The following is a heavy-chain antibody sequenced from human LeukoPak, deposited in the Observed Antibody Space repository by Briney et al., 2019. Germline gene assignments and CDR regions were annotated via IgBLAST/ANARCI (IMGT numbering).Heavy chain of an antibody. D-gene: IGHD1-26*01. V-gene: IGHV3-30*03. CDR1: GLSFENYG. Sequence: PERSLRLSCAASGLSFENYGMDWVRQVPGKGLEWVSAISYDGSYKYYADSVKGRFTISRDNSKNTLYLQMNSLRLEDTAVYYCAIQGSGSFINYYWGQGTLVTVSS. CDR3: AIQGSGSFINYY. CDR2: ISYDGSYK. J-gene: IGHJ4*02.